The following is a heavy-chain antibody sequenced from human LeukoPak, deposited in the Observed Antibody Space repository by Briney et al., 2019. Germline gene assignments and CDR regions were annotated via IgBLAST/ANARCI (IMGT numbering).Heavy chain of an antibody. Sequence: PGGSLRLSCAASGFTVSSNYVSWVRQAPGKGLEWVSVIYSGGSTYYADSVKGRFTISRHNSKNTLYLQMNSLRAEDTAVYYCARDYRKYYYDSSGKDAFDIWGQGTMVTVSS. CDR1: GFTVSSNY. CDR3: ARDYRKYYYDSSGKDAFDI. V-gene: IGHV3-53*04. J-gene: IGHJ3*02. CDR2: IYSGGST. D-gene: IGHD3-22*01.